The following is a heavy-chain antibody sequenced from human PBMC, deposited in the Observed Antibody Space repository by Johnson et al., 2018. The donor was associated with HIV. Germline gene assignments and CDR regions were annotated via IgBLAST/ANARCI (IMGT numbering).Heavy chain of an antibody. J-gene: IGHJ3*02. V-gene: IGHV3-7*01. CDR2: IKQDGSEK. CDR1: GFIFDDYA. CDR3: VRQQWLVRGDFPGGFDI. Sequence: VQLVESGGGVVQPGGSLRVSCAASGFIFDDYAMSWVRQAPGKGLEWVANIKQDGSEKYYVDSVKCRFTISRDSSKNTLYLQMNSLRAEDTALDYCVRQQWLVRGDFPGGFDIWGQGTMVTVSS. D-gene: IGHD6-19*01.